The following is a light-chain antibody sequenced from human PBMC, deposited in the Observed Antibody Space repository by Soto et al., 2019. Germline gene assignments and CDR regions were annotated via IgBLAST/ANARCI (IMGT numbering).Light chain of an antibody. CDR3: QQNDSLPIT. CDR1: QGLSGAY. V-gene: IGKV3-20*01. Sequence: EIVLTQSPGTLSLSPGEGATLSCGASQGLSGAYLAWFQQKPGQAPRLLIYSASNRAAGIPERFSGSGSGTDFTLTISRLEPEDFAVYYCQQNDSLPITFGQGTRLEIK. J-gene: IGKJ5*01. CDR2: SAS.